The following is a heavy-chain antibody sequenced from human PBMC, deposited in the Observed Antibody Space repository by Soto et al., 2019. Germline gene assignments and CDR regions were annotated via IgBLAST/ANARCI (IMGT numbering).Heavy chain of an antibody. D-gene: IGHD3-22*01. CDR1: GVTFINAL. CDR2: IKSKTDGGTT. V-gene: IGHV3-15*07. Sequence: GGSPTLSRAAPGVTFINALINWVRWAPGKGLEWVGRIKSKTDGGTTDYAEPVKGRFAISRDDSNNMVYLQMNSLKIEDTAVYYCTSDSYSTIIIVRFDYWGHGSLVTVSS. J-gene: IGHJ4*01. CDR3: TSDSYSTIIIVRFDY.